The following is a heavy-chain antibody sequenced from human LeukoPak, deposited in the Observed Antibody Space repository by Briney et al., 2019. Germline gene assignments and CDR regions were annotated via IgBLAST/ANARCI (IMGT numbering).Heavy chain of an antibody. D-gene: IGHD1-26*01. CDR2: INPNSGGT. CDR3: ARVSYLNYYYYGMDV. J-gene: IGHJ6*02. V-gene: IGHV1-2*06. Sequence: ASVKVSCKASGYTFTGYYMHWVRQAPGQGLEWMGRINPNSGGTNYAQKFQGRVTMTRDTSISTAYMELSRLRSDDTAVYYCARVSYLNYYYYGMDVWGQGTTVTVSS. CDR1: GYTFTGYY.